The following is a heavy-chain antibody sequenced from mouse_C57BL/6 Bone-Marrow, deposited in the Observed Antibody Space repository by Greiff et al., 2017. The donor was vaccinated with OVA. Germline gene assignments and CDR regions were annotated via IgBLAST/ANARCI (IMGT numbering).Heavy chain of an antibody. Sequence: EVQLQQSGPELVKPGASVKISCKASGYTFTDYYMNWVKQSHGKSLEWIGDINPNNGGTSYNQKFKGKATLTVDKSSSTAYMELRSLTSEDSAVYYCANDYDGYFDYWGQGTTLTVSS. D-gene: IGHD2-4*01. J-gene: IGHJ2*01. CDR2: INPNNGGT. V-gene: IGHV1-26*01. CDR1: GYTFTDYY. CDR3: ANDYDGYFDY.